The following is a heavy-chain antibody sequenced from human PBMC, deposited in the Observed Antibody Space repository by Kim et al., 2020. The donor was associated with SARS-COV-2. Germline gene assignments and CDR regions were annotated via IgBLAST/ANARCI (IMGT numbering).Heavy chain of an antibody. Sequence: GGSLRLSCAASGFTFSDYYMSWIRQAPGKGLEWVSYISSSGSTIYYADSVKGRFTISRDNAKNSLYLQMNSLRAEDTAVYYCARDQRQLVSREYNWFDPWGQGTLVTVSS. CDR2: ISSSGSTI. V-gene: IGHV3-11*01. D-gene: IGHD6-6*01. CDR3: ARDQRQLVSREYNWFDP. J-gene: IGHJ5*02. CDR1: GFTFSDYY.